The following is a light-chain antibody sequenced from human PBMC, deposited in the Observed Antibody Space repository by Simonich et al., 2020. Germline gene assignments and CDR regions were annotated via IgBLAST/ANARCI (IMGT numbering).Light chain of an antibody. J-gene: IGLJ2*01. CDR2: LNSDGSH. CDR3: QTWGTGIAV. V-gene: IGLV4-69*01. CDR1: SGHSSYA. Sequence: QLVLTQSPSASASLGASVKLTCTLSSGHSSYAIAWHQQQPEKGPRYLMKLNSDGSHSKVDGIPDRFSGSSSGAERYLTISSLQSEDEADYYCQTWGTGIAVFGGGTKLTVL.